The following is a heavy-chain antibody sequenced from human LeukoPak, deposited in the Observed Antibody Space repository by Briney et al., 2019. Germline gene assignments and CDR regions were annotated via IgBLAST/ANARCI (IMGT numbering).Heavy chain of an antibody. CDR1: GGSISSYY. CDR3: ARDLATPVYFDY. D-gene: IGHD3-16*01. Sequence: SETLSLTCTVSGGSISSYYWRWIRQPAGKGLEWFGRIYTSGSTNYNPSLKSRVTMSVDTPKNQFSLKLSSVTAADTAVYYCARDLATPVYFDYWGQGTLVTVSS. V-gene: IGHV4-4*07. J-gene: IGHJ4*02. CDR2: IYTSGST.